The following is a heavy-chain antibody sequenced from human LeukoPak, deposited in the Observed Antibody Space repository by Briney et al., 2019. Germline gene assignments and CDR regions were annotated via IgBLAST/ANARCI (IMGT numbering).Heavy chain of an antibody. CDR3: ARVREGQWLRSKAYYYGMDV. CDR2: IIPIFGTA. J-gene: IGHJ6*04. CDR1: GGTFSSYA. V-gene: IGHV1-69*13. Sequence: GASVTVSCKASGGTFSSYAISWVRQAPGRGLEWMGGIIPIFGTANYAQKFQGRVTITADESTSTAYMELSSLRSEDTAVYYCARVREGQWLRSKAYYYGMDVWGKGTTVTVSS. D-gene: IGHD5-12*01.